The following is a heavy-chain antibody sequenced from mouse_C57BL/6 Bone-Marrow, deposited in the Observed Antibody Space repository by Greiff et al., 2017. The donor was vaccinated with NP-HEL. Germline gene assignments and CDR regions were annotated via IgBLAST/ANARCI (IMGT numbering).Heavy chain of an antibody. CDR2: INPSNGGT. J-gene: IGHJ1*03. V-gene: IGHV1-53*01. D-gene: IGHD2-10*01. Sequence: QVQLQQPGTELVKPGASVKLSCKASGYTFTSYWMHWVKQRPGQGLEWIGNINPSNGGTNYNEKFKSKATLTVDKSSSPAYMQLSSLTSEDSAVYDCARSFYGNPVFDVWGTGTTVTVSS. CDR3: ARSFYGNPVFDV. CDR1: GYTFTSYW.